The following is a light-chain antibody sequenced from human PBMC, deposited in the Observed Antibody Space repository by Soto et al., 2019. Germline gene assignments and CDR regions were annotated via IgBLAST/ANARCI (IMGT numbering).Light chain of an antibody. Sequence: DIQMTQSPSSVSASVGARVTITCRASQGISRWLGWYQQKPGKGPKLLIYEASTLQRGVPSRFSGYGSGTDFTLTINSLQPEDFATYFCQQVSSFPLTFGGGTKVQIK. J-gene: IGKJ4*01. CDR2: EAS. CDR3: QQVSSFPLT. V-gene: IGKV1D-12*01. CDR1: QGISRW.